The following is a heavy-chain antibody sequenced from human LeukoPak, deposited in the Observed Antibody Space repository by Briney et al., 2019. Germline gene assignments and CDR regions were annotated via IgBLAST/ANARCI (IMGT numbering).Heavy chain of an antibody. CDR2: ISSSSSSI. CDR1: GFTFSSYE. D-gene: IGHD3-22*01. CDR3: ARIGATYFYDRTTDY. V-gene: IGHV3-48*03. J-gene: IGHJ4*02. Sequence: GGSLRLSCAASGFTFSSYEMNWVRQAPGKGLEWVSYISSSSSSIYYADSAKGRFTISRDNAENSLYLQMNSLRAVDTAVYYCARIGATYFYDRTTDYWGQGTLVTVSS.